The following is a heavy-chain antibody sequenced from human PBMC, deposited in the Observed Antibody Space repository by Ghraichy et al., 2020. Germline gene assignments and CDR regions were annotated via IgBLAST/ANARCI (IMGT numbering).Heavy chain of an antibody. CDR3: ARGHVVVPAAIGDV. Sequence: GESLRLSCAASGFTFSDYYMSWIRQAPGKGLEWVSYISSSGSTIYYADSVKGRFTISRDNAKNSLYLQMNSLRAEDTAVYYCARGHVVVPAAIGDVWGQGTTVTVSS. V-gene: IGHV3-11*01. CDR2: ISSSGSTI. CDR1: GFTFSDYY. D-gene: IGHD2-2*01. J-gene: IGHJ6*02.